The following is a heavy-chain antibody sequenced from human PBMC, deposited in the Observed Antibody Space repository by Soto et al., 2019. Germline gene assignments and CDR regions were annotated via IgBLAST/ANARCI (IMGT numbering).Heavy chain of an antibody. CDR3: ARVDRHIGGSYYGS. V-gene: IGHV1-18*01. CDR1: GYTFTSYG. D-gene: IGHD1-26*01. J-gene: IGHJ5*02. CDR2: ISAYNGNT. Sequence: GASVKVSCKASGYTFTSYGISWVRQAPGQGLEWMGWISAYNGNTNYAQKLQGRVTMTTDTSTSTAYMELRSLRSDDTAVYYCARVDRHIGGSYYGSWGQGTLITVSS.